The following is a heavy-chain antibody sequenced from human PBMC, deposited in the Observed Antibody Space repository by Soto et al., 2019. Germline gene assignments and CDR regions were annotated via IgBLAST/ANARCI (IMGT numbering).Heavy chain of an antibody. Sequence: ASVKVSCKASGYTFTTYGISWVRQAPGQGLEWMGWINVYNGNTKYAQKLQGRVTMTTDTSTSTAYMELRSLISDDTAVYYCARGVGSGIYCNQYNWFDPWCQGSLVTVSS. CDR2: INVYNGNT. J-gene: IGHJ5*02. D-gene: IGHD3-10*01. CDR1: GYTFTTYG. V-gene: IGHV1-18*01. CDR3: ARGVGSGIYCNQYNWFDP.